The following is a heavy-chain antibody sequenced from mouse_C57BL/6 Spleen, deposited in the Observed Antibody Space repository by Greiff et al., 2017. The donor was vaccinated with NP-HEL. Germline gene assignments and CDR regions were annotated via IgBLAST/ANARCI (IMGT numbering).Heavy chain of an antibody. CDR1: GYTFTSYW. CDR3: ARQLTAWFAY. CDR2: IYPGSGST. D-gene: IGHD1-3*01. Sequence: QVQLQQPGAELVKPGASVKMSCKASGYTFTSYWITWVKQRPGQGLEWIGDIYPGSGSTNYNEKFKSKATLTVDPSSSTAYMKLISLTSEDSAVYYCARQLTAWFAYWGQGTLVTVS. V-gene: IGHV1-55*01. J-gene: IGHJ3*01.